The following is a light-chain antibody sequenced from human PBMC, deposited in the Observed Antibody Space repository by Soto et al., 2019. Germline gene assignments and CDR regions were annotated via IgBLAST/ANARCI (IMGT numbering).Light chain of an antibody. CDR2: EDF. CDR1: SSDVGRFDH. V-gene: IGLV2-23*01. CDR3: CSYVGSNSYV. J-gene: IGLJ1*01. Sequence: QSALTQPASVSGSPGQAITISCSGTSSDVGRFDHVSWYQQHPGEAPKLVIYEDFKRPSGVSSRFSGSKSGNTAFLTISGLQAEDEADYYCCSYVGSNSYVFGSGTKLTVL.